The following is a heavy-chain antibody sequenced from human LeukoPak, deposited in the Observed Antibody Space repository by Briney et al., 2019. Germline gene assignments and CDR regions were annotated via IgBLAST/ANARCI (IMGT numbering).Heavy chain of an antibody. CDR1: GGTFSSYA. Sequence: SVKASCKASGGTFSSYAISWVRQAPGQGLEWMGGIIPIFGTANYAQKFQGRVTITADESTSTAYMELSSLRSEDTAVYYCAREAPAADYGDYGGYFDYWGQGTLVTVSS. J-gene: IGHJ4*02. D-gene: IGHD4-17*01. CDR2: IIPIFGTA. V-gene: IGHV1-69*13. CDR3: AREAPAADYGDYGGYFDY.